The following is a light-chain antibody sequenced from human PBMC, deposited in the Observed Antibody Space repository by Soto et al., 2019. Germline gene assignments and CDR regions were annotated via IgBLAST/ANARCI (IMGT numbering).Light chain of an antibody. CDR2: DAS. CDR3: QQYNSYSRT. CDR1: QSISTW. V-gene: IGKV1-5*01. Sequence: DIQMTQSPPTLSASAVDRVTITCRASQSISTWLAWYLQKPGKAPKLLIYDASSLESGVPSRFSGSGSGTEFTLTISSLQPDDFATYYCQQYNSYSRTFGQGTKVDI. J-gene: IGKJ1*01.